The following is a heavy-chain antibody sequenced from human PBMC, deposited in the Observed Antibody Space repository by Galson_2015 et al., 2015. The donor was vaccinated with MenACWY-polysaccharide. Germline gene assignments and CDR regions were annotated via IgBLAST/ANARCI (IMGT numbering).Heavy chain of an antibody. J-gene: IGHJ5*02. CDR3: ARAGGKYCSGGNCYFNWFDP. Sequence: SLRLSCAASGFTFSSYWMHWVRQAPGKGLVWVPRTNGDGSATGYADSVKGRFTISRDNAKNTLYLQMNSLRAEDTAVYYCARAGGKYCSGGNCYFNWFDPWGQGTLVTVSS. CDR1: GFTFSSYW. D-gene: IGHD2-15*01. CDR2: TNGDGSAT. V-gene: IGHV3-74*01.